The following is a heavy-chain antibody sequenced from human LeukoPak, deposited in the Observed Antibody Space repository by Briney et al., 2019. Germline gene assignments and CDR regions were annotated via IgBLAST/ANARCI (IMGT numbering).Heavy chain of an antibody. Sequence: GGSLRFSCVASGFTFSSYWMSCVRQAPGKGLEWVANIKQDGSEKYYVDSVKGRFTISRDNAKNSLYLQMNSLRAEDTAVYYCARGERFLEWLDYYYMDVWGKGTTVTVSS. J-gene: IGHJ6*03. D-gene: IGHD3-3*01. CDR3: ARGERFLEWLDYYYMDV. V-gene: IGHV3-7*01. CDR2: IKQDGSEK. CDR1: GFTFSSYW.